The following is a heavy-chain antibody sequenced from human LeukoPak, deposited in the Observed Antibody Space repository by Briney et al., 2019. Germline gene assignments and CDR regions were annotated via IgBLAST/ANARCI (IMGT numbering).Heavy chain of an antibody. J-gene: IGHJ4*02. CDR1: GFTFSSYA. V-gene: IGHV3-23*01. CDR3: AKDQGGGSCIDY. D-gene: IGHD2-15*01. CDR2: ISGSGGST. Sequence: GGSLRLSCAASGFTFSSYAMSWVRQAPGKGLEWVSAISGSGGSTYYADSVKGRFTISRDNSKNTLYLQMNSLRAEDTAVYYSAKDQGGGSCIDYWGQGTLVTVSS.